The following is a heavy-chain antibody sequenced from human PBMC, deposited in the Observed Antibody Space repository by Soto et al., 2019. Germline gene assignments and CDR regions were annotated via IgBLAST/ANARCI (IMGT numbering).Heavy chain of an antibody. Sequence: QVHLVESGGGLVKPGGSLRLSCAASGFTFSDFYMSWVRQIPGKGLEWISYISGRCDVIHYVDSVKGRFTVSRDNGRNSVFLQMDSLRAEDSGIYFCARERAPDIRFDSWGQGTLVTVSS. CDR2: ISGRCDVI. J-gene: IGHJ5*01. D-gene: IGHD5-12*01. CDR3: ARERAPDIRFDS. V-gene: IGHV3-11*01. CDR1: GFTFSDFY.